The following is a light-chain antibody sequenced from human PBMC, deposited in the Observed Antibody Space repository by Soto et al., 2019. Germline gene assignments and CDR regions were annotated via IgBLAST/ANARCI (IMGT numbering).Light chain of an antibody. CDR2: EVS. CDR1: SSDVGGYDR. V-gene: IGLV2-18*02. J-gene: IGLJ2*01. CDR3: SSYTSNNTVV. Sequence: QSVLTQPPSVSGSPGQSVTISCTGTSSDVGGYDRVSWYQQPPGTAPKLMIYEVSNRPSGVPDRFSGSKSGNTASLTVSGLQADDEAHYYCSSYTSNNTVVFAGGTKLTVL.